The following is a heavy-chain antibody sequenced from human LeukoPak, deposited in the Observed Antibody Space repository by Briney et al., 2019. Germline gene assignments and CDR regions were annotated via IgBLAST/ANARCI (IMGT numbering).Heavy chain of an antibody. J-gene: IGHJ3*02. Sequence: PSETLSLTCTVSGGSISSYYWSWIRQPPGKGLEWIGYIYYSGSTNYNPSLKSRVTISVDTSKNQFSLKLSSVTAADTAVYYCAGSGFQAAFDIWGQGTMVTVSS. CDR2: IYYSGST. V-gene: IGHV4-59*01. CDR3: AGSGFQAAFDI. D-gene: IGHD3-9*01. CDR1: GGSISSYY.